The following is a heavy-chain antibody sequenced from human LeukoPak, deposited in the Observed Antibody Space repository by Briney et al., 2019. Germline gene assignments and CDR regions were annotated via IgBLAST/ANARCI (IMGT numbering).Heavy chain of an antibody. V-gene: IGHV4-59*01. J-gene: IGHJ2*01. Sequence: PSETLSLTCTVSGGSISSYYWSWIRQPPGKGLEWIGYIYYSGSTTNNPSLKSRVTISVDTSKNQFSLKLSSVTAADTAVYYCATRTLTYWYFDLWGRGTLVTVSS. CDR1: GGSISSYY. CDR2: IYYSGST. D-gene: IGHD1-14*01. CDR3: ATRTLTYWYFDL.